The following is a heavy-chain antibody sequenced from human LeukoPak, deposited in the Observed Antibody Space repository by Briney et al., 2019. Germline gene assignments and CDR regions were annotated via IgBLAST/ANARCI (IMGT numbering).Heavy chain of an antibody. Sequence: KPSETLSLTCTVSGGSISSYYWSWIRQPPGKGLEWIGYIYYSGSTNYNPSLKSRVTISVDTSKNQFSLKLSSVTAADTAVYYCARHAGNVRSRFDYWGQGTLVTVSS. CDR3: ARHAGNVRSRFDY. CDR2: IYYSGST. V-gene: IGHV4-59*08. J-gene: IGHJ4*02. CDR1: GGSISSYY. D-gene: IGHD4-23*01.